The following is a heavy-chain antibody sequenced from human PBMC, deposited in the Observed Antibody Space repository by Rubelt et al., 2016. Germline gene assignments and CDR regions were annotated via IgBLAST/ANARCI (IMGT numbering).Heavy chain of an antibody. CDR2: ISVSGDST. J-gene: IGHJ4*02. Sequence: EVQLVESGGGLVQPGGSLRLSCAASGFTVSSNYMSWFRQAPGRGLEWVSSISVSGDSTYYADSVKGRLTISRDNSKNTLYLQMNSLRAEDTAVYYCAKDFLCDYWGQGALVTVSS. V-gene: IGHV3-23*04. CDR1: GFTVSSNY. CDR3: AKDFLCDY.